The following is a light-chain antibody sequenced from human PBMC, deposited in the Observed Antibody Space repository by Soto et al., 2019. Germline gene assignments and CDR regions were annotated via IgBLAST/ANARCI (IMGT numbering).Light chain of an antibody. V-gene: IGLV1-44*01. J-gene: IGLJ2*01. CDR2: MNN. Sequence: QLVLTQAPSASGIPGQRVTISCSGSNSNIIRNSLNWYQQLPGVAPKLLIYMNNQRPSGVPDRFSGSKSGTSASLAISGLQSEDEAIYYCATWDDTLNGVIFGGGTKVTVL. CDR1: NSNIIRNS. CDR3: ATWDDTLNGVI.